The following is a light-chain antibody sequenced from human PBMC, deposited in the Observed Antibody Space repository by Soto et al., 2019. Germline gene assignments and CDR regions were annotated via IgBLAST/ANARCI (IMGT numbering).Light chain of an antibody. CDR3: CSYAGSVYV. J-gene: IGLJ1*01. V-gene: IGLV2-11*01. CDR2: DVS. CDR1: SSDVGGYNY. Sequence: QSVLTQPRSVSGSPGQSVTISCTGTSSDVGGYNYVSWYQQHPGKAPKLMVYDVSKRPSGVPDRLSGSKSGNTASLTISGLQAEDEADYYCCSYAGSVYVFGTGTKVTVL.